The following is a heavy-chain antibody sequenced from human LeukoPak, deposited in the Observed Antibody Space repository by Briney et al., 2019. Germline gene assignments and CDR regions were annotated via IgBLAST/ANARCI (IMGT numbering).Heavy chain of an antibody. CDR3: ARDQYDTWSRRGNFDS. CDR2: IKLDGSEK. V-gene: IGHV3-7*03. Sequence: GGSLRLSCAASGLTFSSYWMSWVRQAPGKGLEWVANIKLDGSEKNYVDSVKGRFTISRDNTKNSLYLQMNSLRAEDTAVFYCARDQYDTWSRRGNFDSWGQGTLVIVSS. D-gene: IGHD3-3*01. CDR1: GLTFSSYW. J-gene: IGHJ4*02.